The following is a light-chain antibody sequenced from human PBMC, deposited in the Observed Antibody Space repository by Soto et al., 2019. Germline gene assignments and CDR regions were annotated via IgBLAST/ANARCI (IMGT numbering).Light chain of an antibody. CDR3: QSYDSSLSAYV. Sequence: QSVLTQPPSVSGAPGQRVTISCSGSSSNIGAGYDVHWYQQFPGTAPKRLIYDNYNRPSGVPDRFSGSKSGTSASLAITGLQAEDEADYYCQSYDSSLSAYVFGTGTKVTVL. CDR2: DNY. CDR1: SSNIGAGYD. V-gene: IGLV1-40*01. J-gene: IGLJ1*01.